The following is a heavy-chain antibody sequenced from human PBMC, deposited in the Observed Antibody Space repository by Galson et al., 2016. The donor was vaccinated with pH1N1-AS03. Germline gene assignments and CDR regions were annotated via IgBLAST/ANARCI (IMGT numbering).Heavy chain of an antibody. D-gene: IGHD2-2*01. J-gene: IGHJ6*02. Sequence: SETLSLTCNVSGGSFSTYSWSWIRQPAGKGLEWFGRIYASGSSNYNPSLKSRVTMSLDKSKNQFSLKLSSVTAADTAVYYCARGYCSTMSCQWGFDFWGHGTTVTVSS. V-gene: IGHV4-4*07. CDR3: ARGYCSTMSCQWGFDF. CDR1: GGSFSTYS. CDR2: IYASGSS.